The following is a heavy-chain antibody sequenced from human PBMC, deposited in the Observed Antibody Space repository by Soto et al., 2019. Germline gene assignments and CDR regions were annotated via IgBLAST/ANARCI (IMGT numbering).Heavy chain of an antibody. V-gene: IGHV1-69*13. D-gene: IGHD1-26*01. J-gene: IGHJ6*02. Sequence: ASVKVSCKASGGTFSSYAISWVRQAPGQGLEWMGGIIPIFGTANYAQKFQGRVTITADESTSTAYMELSSLRSEDTAVYYCARDLGSGSYYHYYYCGMDVWGQGTTVTVSS. CDR1: GGTFSSYA. CDR3: ARDLGSGSYYHYYYCGMDV. CDR2: IIPIFGTA.